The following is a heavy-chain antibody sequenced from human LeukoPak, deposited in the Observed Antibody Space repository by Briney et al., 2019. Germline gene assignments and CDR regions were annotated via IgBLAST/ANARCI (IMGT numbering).Heavy chain of an antibody. D-gene: IGHD2-2*01. CDR3: ARIPEY. V-gene: IGHV3-64*01. CDR2: ISKSGDDT. J-gene: IGHJ1*01. Sequence: GSLRLSCAASGFDFSTYAMHWVRLTPGKGLEFVSAISKSGDDTSYGNDVKGRFTISRDNIKNTVDLEMGSLRVDDTGIYYCARIPEYWGQGTVVTVSS. CDR1: GFDFSTYA.